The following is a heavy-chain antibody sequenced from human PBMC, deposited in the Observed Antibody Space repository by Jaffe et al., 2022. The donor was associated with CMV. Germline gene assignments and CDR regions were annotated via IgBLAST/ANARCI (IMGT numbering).Heavy chain of an antibody. CDR3: ARGGSVYGSGSYPYYYYMDV. CDR1: GFTFSSYW. V-gene: IGHV3-7*03. D-gene: IGHD3-10*01. CDR2: IKQDGSEK. J-gene: IGHJ6*03. Sequence: EVQLVESGGGLVQPGGSLRLSCAASGFTFSSYWMSWVRQAPGKGLEWVANIKQDGSEKYYVDSVKGRFTISRDNAKNSLYLQMNSLRAEDTAVYYCARGGSVYGSGSYPYYYYMDVWGKGTTVTVSS.